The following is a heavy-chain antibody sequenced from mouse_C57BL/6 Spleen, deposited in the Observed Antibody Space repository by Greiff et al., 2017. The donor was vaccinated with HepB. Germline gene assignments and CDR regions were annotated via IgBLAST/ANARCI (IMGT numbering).Heavy chain of an antibody. Sequence: EVQLVESGAGLVKPGGSLKLSCAASGFTFSSYAMSWVRQTPEKRLEWVAYISSGGDYIYYADTVKGRYTLSRDNARNTRYLQLGGLMSEDTAMYYCTSGGDWDNFDYWGQGTTVTVSS. CDR3: TSGGDWDNFDY. V-gene: IGHV5-9-1*02. CDR2: ISSGGDYI. CDR1: GFTFSSYA. D-gene: IGHD4-1*01. J-gene: IGHJ2*01.